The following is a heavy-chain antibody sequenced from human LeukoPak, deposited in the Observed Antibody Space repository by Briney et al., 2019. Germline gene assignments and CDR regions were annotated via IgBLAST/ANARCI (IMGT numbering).Heavy chain of an antibody. D-gene: IGHD1-1*01. CDR2: ISYDGSYK. CDR3: ARGQISTGRFDY. V-gene: IGHV3-30*03. J-gene: IGHJ4*02. Sequence: QPGRSLRLSCAASGFTFSSYGMHWVRQAPGKGLEWVAVISYDGSYKYYADSVKGRFTISRDNSKNTLYLQMNSLRAEDTAVYYCARGQISTGRFDYWGQGTLVTVSS. CDR1: GFTFSSYG.